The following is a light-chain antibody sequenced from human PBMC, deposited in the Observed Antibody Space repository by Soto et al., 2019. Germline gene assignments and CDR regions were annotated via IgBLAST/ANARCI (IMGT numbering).Light chain of an antibody. CDR2: GNS. V-gene: IGLV1-40*01. Sequence: QSVLTQPPSVSGAPGQRVTISCTGSSSNIGAGYDVHWYQQLPGTAPKLLISGNSNRPSGVPDRFSGSKSGTSASLAITGLQAEDEADYYCQSYDGSLSGGVFGGGTKLTGL. J-gene: IGLJ3*02. CDR1: SSNIGAGYD. CDR3: QSYDGSLSGGV.